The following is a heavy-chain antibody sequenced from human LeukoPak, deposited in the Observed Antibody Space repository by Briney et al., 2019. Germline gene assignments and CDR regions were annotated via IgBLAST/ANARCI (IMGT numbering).Heavy chain of an antibody. D-gene: IGHD1-26*01. V-gene: IGHV3-7*01. J-gene: IGHJ4*02. Sequence: GGSLRLSSAASEFTLCIYWMSWVPPAPRKGLEWVANIRFDGSEIFYVDSVKGRFTISRDNAKNSLYLQMDSLRGEDTAVYYCARGLGEFRWASDYWGQGTLVTVSS. CDR1: EFTLCIYW. CDR2: IRFDGSEI. CDR3: ARGLGEFRWASDY.